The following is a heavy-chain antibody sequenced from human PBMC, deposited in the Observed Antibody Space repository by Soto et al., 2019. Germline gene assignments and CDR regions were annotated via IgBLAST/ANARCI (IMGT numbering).Heavy chain of an antibody. CDR1: GGSISSGGYY. CDR3: AKTPLTILPGIFWFDP. CDR2: IYYSGST. Sequence: PSETLSLTCTVSGGSISSGGYYWSWIRQHPGKGLEWIGYIYYSGSTYYNPSLKSRVTISVDTSKNQFSLKLSSVTAADTALYYCAKTPLTILPGIFWFDPWGQGTLVTVSS. J-gene: IGHJ5*02. V-gene: IGHV4-31*03. D-gene: IGHD3-3*01.